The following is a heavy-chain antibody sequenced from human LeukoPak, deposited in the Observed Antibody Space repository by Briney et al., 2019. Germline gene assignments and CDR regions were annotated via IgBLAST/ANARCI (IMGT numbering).Heavy chain of an antibody. V-gene: IGHV4-34*01. CDR1: GGSFSGYY. CDR2: INHSGST. Sequence: SETLSLTCAVYGGSFSGYYWSWIRQPPGKGLKWIGEINHSGSTNYNPSLKSRVTISLDTSNNQFSLKLSSVTAADTAVYYCAGDYGSGSYRFDYWGQGTLVTVSS. D-gene: IGHD3-10*01. CDR3: AGDYGSGSYRFDY. J-gene: IGHJ4*02.